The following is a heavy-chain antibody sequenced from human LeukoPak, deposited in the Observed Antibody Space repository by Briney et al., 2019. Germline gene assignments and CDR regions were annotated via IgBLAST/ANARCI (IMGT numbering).Heavy chain of an antibody. CDR3: AREGHSSPRRYYFDY. CDR2: IYHSGST. D-gene: IGHD6-13*01. J-gene: IGHJ4*02. CDR1: GGSISSGGYY. V-gene: IGHV4-30-2*01. Sequence: TSETLSPTCTVSGGSISSGGYYWSWIRQPPGKGLGWIGYIYHSGSTYYNPSLKSRVTISVDRSKNQFSLKLSSVTAADTAVYYCAREGHSSPRRYYFDYCGQGTLVTVSS.